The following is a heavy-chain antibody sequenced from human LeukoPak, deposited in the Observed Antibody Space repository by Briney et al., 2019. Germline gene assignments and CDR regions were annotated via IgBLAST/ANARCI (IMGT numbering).Heavy chain of an antibody. J-gene: IGHJ4*02. V-gene: IGHV4-59*01. CDR2: IYYSGST. Sequence: SETLSLTCTVSGGSISSYYWSWIRQPPGKGLEWIGYIYYSGSTNYNPSLKSRVTISVDTSKNQFSLKLSSVTAADTAVYYCARVPVGRLSIVFDYWGQGTLVTVSS. D-gene: IGHD3-16*02. CDR3: ARVPVGRLSIVFDY. CDR1: GGSISSYY.